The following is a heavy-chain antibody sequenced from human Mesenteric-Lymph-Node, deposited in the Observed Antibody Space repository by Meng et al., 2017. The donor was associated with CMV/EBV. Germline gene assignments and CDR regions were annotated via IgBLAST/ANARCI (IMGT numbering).Heavy chain of an antibody. Sequence: SETLSLTCTVSGYSISSGYYWGWIRQPPGKGLEWIGSIYHSGSTYYNPSLKSRVTISVDTSKNQFSLYLSSVTAADTALYYCARERTTLISHAGLGYFWVDPWGQGALVTVSS. D-gene: IGHD4-17*01. CDR1: GYSISSGYY. CDR3: ARERTTLISHAGLGYFWVDP. J-gene: IGHJ5*02. V-gene: IGHV4-38-2*02. CDR2: IYHSGST.